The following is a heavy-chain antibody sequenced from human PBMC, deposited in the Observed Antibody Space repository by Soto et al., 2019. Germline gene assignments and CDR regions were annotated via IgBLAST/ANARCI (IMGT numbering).Heavy chain of an antibody. J-gene: IGHJ2*01. Sequence: QVPLVQSGAEVKKPGSSVKVSCQASGGTFSSYAISWVRQAPGQGLEWMGGIIPIFGTANYAQKFQGRVTITADESTSTAYMELSSVRSEDTAVYYCARTGYYDSSGYYLGSRYWYFDLWGRGTLVTVSS. V-gene: IGHV1-69*01. CDR2: IIPIFGTA. CDR1: GGTFSSYA. CDR3: ARTGYYDSSGYYLGSRYWYFDL. D-gene: IGHD3-22*01.